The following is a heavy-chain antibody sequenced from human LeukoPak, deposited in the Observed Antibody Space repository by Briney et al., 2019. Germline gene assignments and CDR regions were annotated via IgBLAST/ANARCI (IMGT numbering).Heavy chain of an antibody. CDR1: GFTFRSYA. J-gene: IGHJ4*02. CDR3: AKSFGPVIAAAGTGAD. Sequence: GGSLRLSCAASGFTFRSYAMNWVRQAPGKGLEWVSIISGSGSSTDYVDSVKGRFTISRDNSKSTLYLQMNSLRAEDTAVYYCAKSFGPVIAAAGTGADWGQGTLVTVSS. D-gene: IGHD6-13*01. CDR2: ISGSGSST. V-gene: IGHV3-23*01.